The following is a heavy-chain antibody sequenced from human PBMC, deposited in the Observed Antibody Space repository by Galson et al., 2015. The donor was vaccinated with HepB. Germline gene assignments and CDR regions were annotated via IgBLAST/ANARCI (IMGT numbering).Heavy chain of an antibody. CDR1: GFTFTTNG. D-gene: IGHD4/OR15-4a*01. J-gene: IGHJ4*02. CDR2: ISANGGTT. Sequence: SLKVSCKASGFTFTTNGISWVRQAPGQGLEWVACISANGGTTKYAQNFQDRVTLTRDTSTSTVYLELSNLRSDDTAAYYCARDRDYRFDYWGQGTLVTVSS. CDR3: ARDRDYRFDY. V-gene: IGHV1-18*04.